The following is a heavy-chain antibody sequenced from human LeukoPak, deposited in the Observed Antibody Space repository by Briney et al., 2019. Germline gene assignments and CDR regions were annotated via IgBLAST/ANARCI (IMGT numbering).Heavy chain of an antibody. Sequence: KPGGSLRLSCVVSGLPFSDYYMNWIRQAPGKGLEWISYISSTSSYTDYADSVKGRFTISRDNAQSTLFLQMNSLRVEDTAVYYCAAGTAADFWGQGTRVAVSS. CDR1: GLPFSDYY. CDR2: ISSTSSYT. V-gene: IGHV3-11*03. CDR3: AAGTAADF. D-gene: IGHD6-13*01. J-gene: IGHJ4*02.